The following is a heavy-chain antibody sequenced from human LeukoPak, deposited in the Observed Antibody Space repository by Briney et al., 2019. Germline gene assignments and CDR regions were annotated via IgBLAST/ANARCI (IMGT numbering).Heavy chain of an antibody. Sequence: PGGSLRLSCAASGFTFSSYVISWVRQAPGKGLEWVSVIYSGGSTYYADSVKGRFTISRDNSKNTLYLQMNSLRAEDTAVYYCARVMGCSGGSCYYGSFDYWGQGTLVTVSS. D-gene: IGHD2-15*01. CDR2: IYSGGST. V-gene: IGHV3-53*01. J-gene: IGHJ4*02. CDR1: GFTFSSYV. CDR3: ARVMGCSGGSCYYGSFDY.